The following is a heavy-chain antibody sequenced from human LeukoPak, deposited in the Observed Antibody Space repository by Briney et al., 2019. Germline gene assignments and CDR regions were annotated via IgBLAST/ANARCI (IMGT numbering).Heavy chain of an antibody. CDR1: GFTFSSYA. CDR3: ARDRFWSVVPAAIPYYFDY. CDR2: ISYDGSNK. V-gene: IGHV3-30*04. D-gene: IGHD2-2*01. J-gene: IGHJ4*02. Sequence: PGGSLRISSAASGFTFSSYAMHWVRQAPGKGLEWVAVISYDGSNKYYADSVKGRFTISRDNSKNTLYLQMNSLRAEDTAVYYCARDRFWSVVPAAIPYYFDYWGQGTLVTVSS.